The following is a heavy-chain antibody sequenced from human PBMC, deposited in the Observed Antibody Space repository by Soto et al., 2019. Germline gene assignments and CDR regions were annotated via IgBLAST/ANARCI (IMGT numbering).Heavy chain of an antibody. CDR2: MNPNSGET. V-gene: IGHV1-8*01. CDR1: GYTFTDYD. Sequence: QEQLVQSGAEVKKPGASVKVSCKTSGYTFTDYDINWVRQDTGQGLEWIGWMNPNSGETGYAQKFQGRVTMTRSTSLSTAYLELSGLRSEDTAVYYCARVAVAARPRWYNWFDPWGQGTLVTVSS. D-gene: IGHD2-15*01. J-gene: IGHJ5*02. CDR3: ARVAVAARPRWYNWFDP.